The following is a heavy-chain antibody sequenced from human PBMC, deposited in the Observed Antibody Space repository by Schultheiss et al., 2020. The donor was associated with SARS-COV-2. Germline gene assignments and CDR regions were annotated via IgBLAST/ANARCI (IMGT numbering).Heavy chain of an antibody. J-gene: IGHJ4*02. D-gene: IGHD6-19*01. CDR1: GFTFSNFG. CDR3: ARGWYSSGWAGFDY. CDR2: VSYDGSNK. V-gene: IGHV3-30*03. Sequence: GGSLRLSCAASGFTFSNFGMYWVRQAPGKGLEWVAVVSYDGSNKDDADSVKGRFTISRDNSKNTLYLQMNSLRAEDTAVYYCARGWYSSGWAGFDYWGQGTLVTVSS.